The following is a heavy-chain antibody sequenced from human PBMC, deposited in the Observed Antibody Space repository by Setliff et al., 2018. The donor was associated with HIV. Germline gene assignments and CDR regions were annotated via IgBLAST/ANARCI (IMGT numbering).Heavy chain of an antibody. J-gene: IGHJ6*02. CDR3: ARGNLKNFWSGHSVYGMDV. CDR2: TIPMFGTA. CDR1: GGTFGIYG. V-gene: IGHV1-69*05. D-gene: IGHD3-3*01. Sequence: SVKVSCKASGGTFGIYGISWVRQAPGQGLEWMGGTIPMFGTANYAQKFQGRVTITTDESTSTVYMELSSLRSEDTAVYYCARGNLKNFWSGHSVYGMDVWGQGTTVTVSS.